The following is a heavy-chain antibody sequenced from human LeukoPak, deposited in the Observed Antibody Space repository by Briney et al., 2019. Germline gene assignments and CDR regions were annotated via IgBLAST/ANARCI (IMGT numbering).Heavy chain of an antibody. Sequence: GGSLRLSCAASGFTVSSNYMSWVRQAPGKGLEWVSVIYSGGSTYYADSVKGRFTISRDNSKNTLYLQMNSLRAEDTAVYYCARDRSSGWGPDAFDIWGQGTMVTVSS. CDR2: IYSGGST. V-gene: IGHV3-66*01. CDR3: ARDRSSGWGPDAFDI. J-gene: IGHJ3*02. D-gene: IGHD6-19*01. CDR1: GFTVSSNY.